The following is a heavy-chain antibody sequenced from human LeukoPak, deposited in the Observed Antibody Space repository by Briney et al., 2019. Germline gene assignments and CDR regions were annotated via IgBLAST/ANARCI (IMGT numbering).Heavy chain of an antibody. CDR2: IYYSGST. V-gene: IGHV4-59*01. J-gene: IGHJ4*02. D-gene: IGHD3-22*01. CDR1: GDSISSYY. CDR3: ARGADSSGYYSIFYFDY. Sequence: SETLSLTCTVSGDSISSYYWNWIRQPPGKGLEWIGYIYYSGSTNYNPSLKSRVTISVDTSKNQFSLKLSSVSAADTAVYYCARGADSSGYYSIFYFDYWGQGTLVTVSS.